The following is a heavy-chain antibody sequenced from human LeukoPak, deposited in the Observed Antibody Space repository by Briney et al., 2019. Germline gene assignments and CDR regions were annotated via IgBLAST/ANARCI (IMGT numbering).Heavy chain of an antibody. D-gene: IGHD6-19*01. V-gene: IGHV3-23*01. J-gene: IGHJ4*02. CDR3: ARGSSGWYFYVDY. CDR2: ISGSGGST. Sequence: GGSLRLSCAASGFTFSSYGMSWVRQAPGKGLEWVSAISGSGGSTYYADSVKGRFTISRDNAKNSLYLQMNSLRAEDTAVYYCARGSSGWYFYVDYWGQGTLVTVSS. CDR1: GFTFSSYG.